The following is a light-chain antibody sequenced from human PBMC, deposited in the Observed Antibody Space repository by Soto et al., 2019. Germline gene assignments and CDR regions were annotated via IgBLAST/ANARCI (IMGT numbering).Light chain of an antibody. CDR2: DVS. CDR3: CSYAGSYTHYX. V-gene: IGLV2-11*01. CDR1: SSDVGGYNY. J-gene: IGLJ1*01. Sequence: QSALTQPRSVSGSPGQSITISCTGTSSDVGGYNYVSWYRQHPGKAPKLMIYDVSKRPSGVPDRFSGSKSGNTASLTISGLQAEDEADYYCCSYAGSYTHYXFGTGXKVTVL.